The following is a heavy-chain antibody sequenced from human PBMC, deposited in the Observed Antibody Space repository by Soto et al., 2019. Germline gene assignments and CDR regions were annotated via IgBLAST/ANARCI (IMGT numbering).Heavy chain of an antibody. V-gene: IGHV4-31*03. CDR3: ARDMRRSGYYFLDY. J-gene: IGHJ4*02. CDR2: ISYSGST. Sequence: TLSLTCTVSGGSISSGDYYWSWIRQHPGKGLEWIGYISYSGSTYSNPSLKSRLSISVDTSKNQFSLKLSSVTAADTALYYCARDMRRSGYYFLDYWGQGTLVTVSS. CDR1: GGSISSGDYY. D-gene: IGHD3-22*01.